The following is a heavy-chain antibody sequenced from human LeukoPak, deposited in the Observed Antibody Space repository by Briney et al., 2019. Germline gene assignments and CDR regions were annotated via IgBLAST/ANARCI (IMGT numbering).Heavy chain of an antibody. CDR2: IIPIFGTA. CDR1: GGTFSSYA. D-gene: IGHD3-9*01. V-gene: IGHV1-69*05. J-gene: IGHJ6*03. CDR3: ARTSTNYDILTGGDYYYYMDV. Sequence: SVKVSCKASGGTFSSYAISWVRQAPGQGLEWMGGIIPIFGTANYAQKFRGRVTITTDESTSTAYMELSSLRSEDTAVYYCARTSTNYDILTGGDYYYYMDVWGKGTTVTVSS.